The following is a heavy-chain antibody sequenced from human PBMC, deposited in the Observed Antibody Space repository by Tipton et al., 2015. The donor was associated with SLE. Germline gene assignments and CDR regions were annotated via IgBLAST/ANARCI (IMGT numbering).Heavy chain of an antibody. CDR3: ARDPPSSSSSWDDAFDI. V-gene: IGHV3-48*04. J-gene: IGHJ3*02. CDR1: GFTFSSYS. CDR2: ISSSSSTI. D-gene: IGHD6-13*01. Sequence: SLRLSCAASGFTFSSYSMNWVRQAPGKGLEWVSYISSSSSTIYYADSVKGRFTISRDNAKNSLYLQMNSLRAEDTAVYYCARDPPSSSSSWDDAFDIWGQGTMVTVSS.